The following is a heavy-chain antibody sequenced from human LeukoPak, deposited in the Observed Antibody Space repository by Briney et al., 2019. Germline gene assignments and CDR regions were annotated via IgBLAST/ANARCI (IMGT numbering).Heavy chain of an antibody. CDR3: ARGLIDGYDYVWGSYRRYAFDI. CDR2: INHSGGT. CDR1: GGSITTSTYY. V-gene: IGHV4-39*07. Sequence: PSETLSLTCTVSGGSITTSTYYWSWIRRPPGKGLEWIGEINHSGGTNYNPSLKSRVTISVDTSKNQFSLKLSSVTAADTAVYYCARGLIDGYDYVWGSYRRYAFDIWGQGTMVTVSS. J-gene: IGHJ3*02. D-gene: IGHD3-16*02.